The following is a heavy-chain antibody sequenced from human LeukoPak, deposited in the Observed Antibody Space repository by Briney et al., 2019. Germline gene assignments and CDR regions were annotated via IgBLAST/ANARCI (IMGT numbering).Heavy chain of an antibody. Sequence: ASVKVSCRASRYTFTSYGISWVRQAPGRGLEGMGWISTDNGNTNYAQNVQGRVSMTRDTFTSTVYMELRRMRSDDTAVYYCARAQSRTHWDGFDIWGKGTMVTLPS. CDR2: ISTDNGNT. CDR3: ARAQSRTHWDGFDI. D-gene: IGHD5-24*01. CDR1: RYTFTSYG. V-gene: IGHV1-18*01. J-gene: IGHJ3*02.